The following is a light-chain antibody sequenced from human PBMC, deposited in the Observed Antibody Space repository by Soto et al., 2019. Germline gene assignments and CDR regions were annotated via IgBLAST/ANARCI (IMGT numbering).Light chain of an antibody. Sequence: EIVMTQSPASLSVSPGDGATLSCRASQTIASNLAWYQQEPGQGPRLLIHGASTRAAGVPARFSGSGSGIGVALTISGLQSEDFAVYYCQQYHNWPPQYTFGQGTKLQIK. CDR1: QTIASN. CDR3: QQYHNWPPQYT. J-gene: IGKJ2*01. V-gene: IGKV3-15*01. CDR2: GAS.